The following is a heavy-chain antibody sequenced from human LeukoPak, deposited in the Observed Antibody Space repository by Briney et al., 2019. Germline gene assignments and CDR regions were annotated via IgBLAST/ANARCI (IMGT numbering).Heavy chain of an antibody. CDR3: ARGTIIVVVPAAYNWFGP. Sequence: PGGSLRLSCAASGFTFSSYSMNWVRQAPGKGLEWVSYISSSSSTIYYADSVKGRFTISRDNAKNSLYLQMNSLRAEDTAVYYCARGTIIVVVPAAYNWFGPWGQGTLVTVSS. CDR1: GFTFSSYS. CDR2: ISSSSSTI. V-gene: IGHV3-48*01. D-gene: IGHD2-2*01. J-gene: IGHJ5*02.